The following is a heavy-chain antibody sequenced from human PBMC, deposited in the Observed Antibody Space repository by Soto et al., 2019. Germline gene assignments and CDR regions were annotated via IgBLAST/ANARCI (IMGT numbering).Heavy chain of an antibody. CDR2: IIPIFGTA. CDR3: ARVVPSGWCGYYNGMDG. V-gene: IGHV1-69*13. J-gene: IGHJ6*01. Sequence: SVKVSCKASGGTFSSYAISWVRQAPGQGLEWMGGIIPIFGTANYAQKFQGRVTITADESTSTAYMELSSLRSEDTAVYYCARVVPSGWCGYYNGMDGWENGTTSIVAS. D-gene: IGHD6-19*01. CDR1: GGTFSSYA.